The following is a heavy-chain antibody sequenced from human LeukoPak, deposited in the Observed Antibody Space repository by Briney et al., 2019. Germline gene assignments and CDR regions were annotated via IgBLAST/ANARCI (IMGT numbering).Heavy chain of an antibody. CDR1: GGSISSGSYY. CDR2: IYTSGST. CDR3: ARESPLRYYMDV. Sequence: PSETLSLTCTVSGGSISSGSYYWSWIRQPAGKGLEWIGRIYTSGSTNYNPSLKSRVAISVDTSKNQFSLKLSSVTAADTAVYYCARESPLRYYMDVWGKGTTVTVSS. J-gene: IGHJ6*03. V-gene: IGHV4-61*02.